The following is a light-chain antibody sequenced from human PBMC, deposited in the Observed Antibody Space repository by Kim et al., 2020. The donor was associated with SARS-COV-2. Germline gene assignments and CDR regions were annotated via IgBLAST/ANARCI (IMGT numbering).Light chain of an antibody. CDR2: YVT. J-gene: IGLJ2*01. Sequence: QSALTQPRSVSGSPGQSVTISCTGTSSDVGGYNHVSWYQQHPGKAPKLIIYYVTKRPSGVPDRFSGSKSGNTASLTISGLQAEDEAEYYCCSYAGSYTLVFGGGTQLTVL. V-gene: IGLV2-11*01. CDR3: CSYAGSYTLV. CDR1: SSDVGGYNH.